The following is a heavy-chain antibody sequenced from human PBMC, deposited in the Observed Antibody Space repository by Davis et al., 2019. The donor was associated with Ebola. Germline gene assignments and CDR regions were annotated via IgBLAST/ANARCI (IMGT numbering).Heavy chain of an antibody. V-gene: IGHV3-74*01. D-gene: IGHD3-10*01. CDR3: AKDFGGHSDF. J-gene: IGHJ4*02. Sequence: GESLKISCAASGFTLSSYWMHWVRQAPGKGLVWVSRMTDDGTITSYADSVRGRFTIFRDNAKNTLYLQMNNLGPEDTAIYYCAKDFGGHSDFWGQGTLVTVSS. CDR2: MTDDGTIT. CDR1: GFTLSSYW.